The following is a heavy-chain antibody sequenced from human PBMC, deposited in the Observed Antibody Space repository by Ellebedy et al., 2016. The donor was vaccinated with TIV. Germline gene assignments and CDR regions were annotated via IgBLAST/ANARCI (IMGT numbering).Heavy chain of an antibody. CDR3: AKADGDFDYYYYAMDV. D-gene: IGHD4-17*01. V-gene: IGHV3-30*02. CDR2: IRYDGNKK. CDR1: GFTFSNFG. J-gene: IGHJ6*02. Sequence: GESLKISCAASGFTFSNFGMHWVRQAPGKGLEWVAFIRYDGNKKYLADSVKGRFTVSRDNPKNTLFLQMLSLRAEDTAVYYCAKADGDFDYYYYAMDVWGQGTTVTVS.